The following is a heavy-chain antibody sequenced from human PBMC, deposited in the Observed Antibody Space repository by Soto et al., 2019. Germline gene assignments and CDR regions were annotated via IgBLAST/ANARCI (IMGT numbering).Heavy chain of an antibody. Sequence: QLVESGGGVLPPGASLRLSCAASGFTCSTVGMHWVRQTPGKGLEWVAVISYGGNNKVYADFVKGRFTTSRDNFNNMLDLVMNNLEVDKAADYYCAKDLKGSGDYEYYCYGLDVWGQGATVSVSS. D-gene: IGHD4-17*01. CDR3: AKDLKGSGDYEYYCYGLDV. CDR1: GFTCSTVG. V-gene: IGHV3-30*18. CDR2: ISYGGNNK. J-gene: IGHJ6*02.